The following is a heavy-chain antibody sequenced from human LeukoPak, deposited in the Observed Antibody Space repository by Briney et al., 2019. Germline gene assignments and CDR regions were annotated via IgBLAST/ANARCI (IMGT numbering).Heavy chain of an antibody. CDR3: ATEGGSGSYYGDDAFDM. D-gene: IGHD3-10*01. V-gene: IGHV3-15*01. CDR2: VKSKADDRTT. CDR1: GFSFTNTW. Sequence: PWGSLRLSCEASGFSFTNTWMSWVRQAPGKGLEWVGRVKSKADDRTTDYAAPVKGRFSISRDDSKNTLSLQMNSLKTEDTAVYYCATEGGSGSYYGDDAFDMWGEGTLAPVSS. J-gene: IGHJ3*02.